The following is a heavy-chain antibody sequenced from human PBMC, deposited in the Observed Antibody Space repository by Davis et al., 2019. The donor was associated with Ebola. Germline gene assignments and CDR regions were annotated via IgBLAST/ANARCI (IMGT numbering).Heavy chain of an antibody. J-gene: IGHJ4*02. V-gene: IGHV5-51*01. Sequence: GGSLRLSFKVSGASFKNYWIAWVRQLPGKRLEWMERIYPGDSDTRYSPSFEGRVTISADKSIAPAYLQWSSLKASDTAMYYCVLWVGHGYRNIDSWGQGALVTVSS. CDR2: IYPGDSDT. CDR1: GASFKNYW. D-gene: IGHD5-24*01. CDR3: VLWVGHGYRNIDS.